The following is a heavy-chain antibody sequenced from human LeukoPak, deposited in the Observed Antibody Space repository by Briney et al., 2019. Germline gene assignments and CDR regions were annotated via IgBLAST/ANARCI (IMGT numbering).Heavy chain of an antibody. V-gene: IGHV3-15*01. CDR1: GFTFSSYA. CDR2: MKSKTDGGTT. D-gene: IGHD2-15*01. J-gene: IGHJ4*02. Sequence: GGSLRLSCAASGFTFSSYAMSWVRQAPGKGLEWVGRMKSKTDGGTTDYGAPVKGRSTISRDDSKNTLYLQMNSLKTEDTAVYYCTTGYSNWGQGTLVTVSS. CDR3: TTGYSN.